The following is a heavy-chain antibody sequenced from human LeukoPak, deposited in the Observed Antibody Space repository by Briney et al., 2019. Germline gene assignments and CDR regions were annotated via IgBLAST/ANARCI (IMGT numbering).Heavy chain of an antibody. Sequence: GGSLRLSCAASGFTFSSYAMSWVRQAPGKGLEWVSAISGSGGGTYYADSVKGRFTISRDNSKNTLYLQMNSLRAEDTAVYYCAKGVVIIGQVFDYWGQGTLVTVSS. CDR3: AKGVVIIGQVFDY. CDR1: GFTFSSYA. V-gene: IGHV3-23*01. CDR2: ISGSGGGT. D-gene: IGHD3-3*01. J-gene: IGHJ4*02.